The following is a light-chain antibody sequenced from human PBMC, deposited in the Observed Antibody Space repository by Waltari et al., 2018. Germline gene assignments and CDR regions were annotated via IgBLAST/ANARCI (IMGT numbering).Light chain of an antibody. CDR1: QSITTY. Sequence: DIVLTQSPATLSLSAGDRATLSCRASQSITTYLNWYQQKPGQAPRLLISDTSYRATDIPARFSGSGSGTDFTLTITALEPEDFAVYFCQQRNKYPPTFGGGTRVEIK. V-gene: IGKV3-11*01. CDR3: QQRNKYPPT. CDR2: DTS. J-gene: IGKJ4*01.